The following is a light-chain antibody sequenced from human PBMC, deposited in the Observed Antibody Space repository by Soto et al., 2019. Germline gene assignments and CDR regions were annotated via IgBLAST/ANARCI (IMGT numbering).Light chain of an antibody. CDR2: EVS. Sequence: QLVLTQPPSASGSPGQSLTISYTGTSSDVGGYNFVSWYQQHPGKAPKLMIFEVSKRPSGVPDRFSGSKSGNTASLTVSGLQAEDEADYYCSSEAGRNTVVFGGGTKLTVL. J-gene: IGLJ2*01. V-gene: IGLV2-8*01. CDR3: SSEAGRNTVV. CDR1: SSDVGGYNF.